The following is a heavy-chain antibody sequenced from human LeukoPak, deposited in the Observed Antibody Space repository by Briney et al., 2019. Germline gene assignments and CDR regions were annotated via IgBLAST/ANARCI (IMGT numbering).Heavy chain of an antibody. D-gene: IGHD5-18*01. V-gene: IGHV4-30-4*01. J-gene: IGHJ3*02. Sequence: SQTLSLTCTVSGGSISSGDYYWSWIRQPPGKGLEWIGCIYYSGSTYYNPSLKSRVTISVDTSKNQFSLKLSSVTAADTAVYYCARDTAMVNAFDIWGQGTMVTVSS. CDR2: IYYSGST. CDR1: GGSISSGDYY. CDR3: ARDTAMVNAFDI.